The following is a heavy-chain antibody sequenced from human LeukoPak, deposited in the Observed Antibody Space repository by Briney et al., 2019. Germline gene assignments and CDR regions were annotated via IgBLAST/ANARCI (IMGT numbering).Heavy chain of an antibody. V-gene: IGHV4-61*02. Sequence: SQTLSLTCTVSGGSISSGSYYWSWIRQPAGKGLEWIGRIYTSGSTNYNPSLKSRVTISVDTSKNQFSLKLSSVTAADTAVYYCAREPRYCSRTTSCYHANYFYYMDVWGKGTTVTVSS. CDR2: IYTSGST. D-gene: IGHD2-2*01. CDR3: AREPRYCSRTTSCYHANYFYYMDV. J-gene: IGHJ6*03. CDR1: GGSISSGSYY.